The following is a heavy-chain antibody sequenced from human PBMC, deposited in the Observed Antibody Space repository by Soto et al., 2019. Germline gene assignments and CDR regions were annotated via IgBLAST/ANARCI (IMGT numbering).Heavy chain of an antibody. CDR3: ARAPYRSTSFFFDY. CDR1: GYTFTSYH. V-gene: IGHV1-46*01. Sequence: GASVKVSCKASGYTFTSYHMHWVRQAPGQGLEWMGIINPSLGRTNYAQKFQGRVAMTWDTSTTTFYMELSSLRSDDTAVYYCARAPYRSTSFFFDYWGQGTLVTVSS. J-gene: IGHJ4*02. CDR2: INPSLGRT. D-gene: IGHD6-6*01.